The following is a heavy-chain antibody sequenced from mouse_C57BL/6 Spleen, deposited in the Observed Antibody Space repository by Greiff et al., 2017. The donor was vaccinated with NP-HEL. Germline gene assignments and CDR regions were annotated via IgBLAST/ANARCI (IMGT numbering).Heavy chain of an antibody. CDR1: GYTFTSYW. D-gene: IGHD1-1*01. V-gene: IGHV1-50*01. Sequence: QVQLKQPGAELVKPGASVKLSCKASGYTFTSYWMQWVKQRPGQGLEWIGEVGPSDSYTNYNQKFKGKATLTVDTSSSTAYMQLSSLTSEDSAVYYCARGGSSSYYAMDYWGQGTSVTVSS. J-gene: IGHJ4*01. CDR2: VGPSDSYT. CDR3: ARGGSSSYYAMDY.